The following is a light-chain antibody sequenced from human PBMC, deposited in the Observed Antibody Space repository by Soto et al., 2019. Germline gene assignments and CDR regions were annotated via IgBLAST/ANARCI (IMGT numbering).Light chain of an antibody. CDR2: GAS. CDR1: QSIGRS. CDR3: HQYDDWPLT. V-gene: IGKV3D-15*01. J-gene: IGKJ4*01. Sequence: EIVMTQSPATLSVSPGERVTLSCRASQSIGRSLAWYQQQPGQAPRLLIYGASTRATGTPVRFSGIGSGTEFTLTINSLQYEDFVVYYCHQYDDWPLTFSGGPRWRSN.